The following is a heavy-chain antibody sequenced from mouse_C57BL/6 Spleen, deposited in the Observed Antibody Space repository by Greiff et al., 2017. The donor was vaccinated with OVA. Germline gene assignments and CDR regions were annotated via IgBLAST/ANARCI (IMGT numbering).Heavy chain of an antibody. CDR3: ARANWDVETDFYFDY. J-gene: IGHJ2*01. D-gene: IGHD4-1*01. Sequence: DVHLVESEGGLVQPGSSMKLSCTASGFTFSDYYMAWVRQVPEKGLEWVANINYDGSSTYYLDSLKSRFIISRDNAKNILYLQMSSLKSEDTATYYCARANWDVETDFYFDYWGQGTTLTVSS. V-gene: IGHV5-16*01. CDR2: INYDGSST. CDR1: GFTFSDYY.